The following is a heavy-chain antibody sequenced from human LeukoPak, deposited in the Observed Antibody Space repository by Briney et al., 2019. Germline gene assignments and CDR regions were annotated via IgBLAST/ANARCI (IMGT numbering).Heavy chain of an antibody. V-gene: IGHV4-4*07. CDR3: ASETYYYDSSGYYIFDY. J-gene: IGHJ4*02. Sequence: SETLSLTCTVPGVSVSSYYWSWIRQPAGKGLEWIGHIYTSGSTNYNPSLKSRVTMSVDTSKNQFSLKLTSVTAADTAVYYCASETYYYDSSGYYIFDYWGQGTLVTVSS. D-gene: IGHD3-22*01. CDR1: GVSVSSYY. CDR2: IYTSGST.